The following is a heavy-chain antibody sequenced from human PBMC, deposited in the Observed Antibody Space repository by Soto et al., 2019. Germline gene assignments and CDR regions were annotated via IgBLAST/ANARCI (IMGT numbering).Heavy chain of an antibody. CDR1: GASISVHSYY. D-gene: IGHD3-10*01. CDR3: ASSGWGDI. V-gene: IGHV4-39*07. CDR2: SYYSGTT. J-gene: IGHJ3*02. Sequence: SETLSLTCTVSGASISVHSYYWTWIRQPPGKGLEWIGSSYYSGTTYFNPSLKSRATISVDTSKNQFSLRLTSVTAADTAVYYSASSGWGDIWGPGTVATVSS.